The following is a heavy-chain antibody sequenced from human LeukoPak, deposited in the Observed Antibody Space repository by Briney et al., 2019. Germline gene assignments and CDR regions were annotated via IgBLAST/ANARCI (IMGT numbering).Heavy chain of an antibody. CDR1: GFTFSSYA. CDR3: ARQQLHYWYFDL. J-gene: IGHJ2*01. D-gene: IGHD6-13*01. Sequence: PGGSLRLSCAASGFTFSSYAMHWVRQAPGKGLEYVSAISSNGGSTYYADSVKGGFTISRDNSKNTLYPQMGRLRAEDMAVYYCARQQLHYWYFDLWGRGTLVTVSS. V-gene: IGHV3-64*02. CDR2: ISSNGGST.